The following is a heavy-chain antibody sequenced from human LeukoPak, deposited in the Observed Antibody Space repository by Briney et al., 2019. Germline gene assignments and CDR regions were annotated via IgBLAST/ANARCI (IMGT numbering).Heavy chain of an antibody. CDR1: GYSISSGYY. J-gene: IGHJ5*02. D-gene: IGHD6-19*01. CDR2: IYHSGST. V-gene: IGHV4-38-2*01. CDR3: ARLDSSGWYPLAWFDP. Sequence: PSETLSVTCAVSGYSISSGYYWGWIRQPPGKGLEWIGSIYHSGSTYYNPSLKSRVTISVDTSKNQFSLKLSSVTAADTAVYYCARLDSSGWYPLAWFDPWGQGTLVTVSS.